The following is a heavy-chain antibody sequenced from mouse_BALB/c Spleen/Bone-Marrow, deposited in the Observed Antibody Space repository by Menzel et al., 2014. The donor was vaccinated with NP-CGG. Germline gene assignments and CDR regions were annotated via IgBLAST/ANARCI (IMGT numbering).Heavy chain of an antibody. D-gene: IGHD2-14*01. CDR2: IDPETGGT. Sequence: VQLQQSGAELVRPGASVTLSCKASGYTFTDYEMHWAKQTPVHGLEWIGAIDPETGGTAYNQKFKGKATLTADKSSSTAYMELRSLTSEDSAVYYCRAYYRYDGYAMDYWGQGTSVTVSS. CDR1: GYTFTDYE. CDR3: RAYYRYDGYAMDY. J-gene: IGHJ4*01. V-gene: IGHV1-15*01.